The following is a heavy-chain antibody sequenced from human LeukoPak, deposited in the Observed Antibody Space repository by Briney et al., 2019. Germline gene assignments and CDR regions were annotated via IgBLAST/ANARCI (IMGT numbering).Heavy chain of an antibody. CDR3: ARNSLGGVRGVMYYYMDV. D-gene: IGHD3-10*01. Sequence: SETLSLTCTVSGYSISSGYYWGWIRQPPGKGLEWIGSIYHSGSTYYNPSLKSRVTISVDTSKNQFSLKLSSVTAADTAVYYCARNSLGGVRGVMYYYMDVWGKGTTVTVSS. V-gene: IGHV4-38-2*02. CDR2: IYHSGST. J-gene: IGHJ6*03. CDR1: GYSISSGYY.